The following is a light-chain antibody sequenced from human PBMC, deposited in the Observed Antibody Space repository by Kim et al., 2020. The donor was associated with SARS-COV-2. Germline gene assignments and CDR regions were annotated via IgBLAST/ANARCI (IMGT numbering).Light chain of an antibody. CDR2: GKN. V-gene: IGLV3-19*01. J-gene: IGLJ2*01. Sequence: LGQTVRITCQGDSLRRYYASWYQQKPGQAPVLVIYGKNNRPSGIPDRFSGSSSGNTASLTITGAQAEDEADYYCNSRDSSGNHVVFGGGTQLTVL. CDR1: SLRRYY. CDR3: NSRDSSGNHVV.